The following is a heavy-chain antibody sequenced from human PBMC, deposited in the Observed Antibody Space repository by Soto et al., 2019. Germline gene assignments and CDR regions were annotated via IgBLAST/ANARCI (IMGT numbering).Heavy chain of an antibody. J-gene: IGHJ5*02. CDR1: GGSISSYY. CDR3: ARDHYYDSSGYYSWFDP. Sequence: XGTLSLTFTVSGGSISSYYWSWIRQPPGKGLEWIGYIYYSGSTNYNPSLKSRVTISVDTSKNQFSLKLSSVTAADTAVYYCARDHYYDSSGYYSWFDPCGQGTLVTVSS. D-gene: IGHD3-22*01. CDR2: IYYSGST. V-gene: IGHV4-59*01.